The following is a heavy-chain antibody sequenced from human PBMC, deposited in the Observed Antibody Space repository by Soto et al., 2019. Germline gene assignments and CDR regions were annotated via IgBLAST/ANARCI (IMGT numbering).Heavy chain of an antibody. J-gene: IGHJ4*02. D-gene: IGHD3-10*01. CDR3: ARDMGLSF. CDR2: MNGDGRNI. V-gene: IGHV3-23*01. Sequence: EVQLLESGGGLAQPGGSLRLSCVASGFSFISHVLTWVRQAPGKGLEWVSGMNGDGRNIFYADSVKGRFTTSRDNSKDTLYLQMNSLTAEDTAVYYCARDMGLSFWGQGTLVTVSS. CDR1: GFSFISHV.